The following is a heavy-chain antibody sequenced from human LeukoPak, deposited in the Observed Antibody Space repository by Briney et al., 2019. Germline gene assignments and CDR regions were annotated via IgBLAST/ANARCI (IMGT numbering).Heavy chain of an antibody. Sequence: ASVKVSCKASGYTFTDYYVHWLRQAPGQGLEWMGWINPNSGGTNYAQKFQGRVTMTRDTSISTAYMELSRLRSDDTAMYYCARDAITRGIIDYWGQGTLVTVSS. V-gene: IGHV1-2*02. CDR2: INPNSGGT. D-gene: IGHD3-10*01. J-gene: IGHJ4*02. CDR3: ARDAITRGIIDY. CDR1: GYTFTDYY.